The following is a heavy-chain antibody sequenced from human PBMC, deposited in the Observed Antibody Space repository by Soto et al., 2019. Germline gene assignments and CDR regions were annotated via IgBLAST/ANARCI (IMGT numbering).Heavy chain of an antibody. CDR2: IWFDGIKE. J-gene: IGHJ6*02. CDR1: GFDFTAYA. Sequence: GGSLRLSCAVTGFDFTAYAMHWVRQTPDKGLEWVAIIWFDGIKEFYAESVRGRFTISIDTPKNTVFLQMNNVRAEDTALYYCTRATFDVWGQGTTVTVSS. V-gene: IGHV3-33*01. CDR3: TRATFDV.